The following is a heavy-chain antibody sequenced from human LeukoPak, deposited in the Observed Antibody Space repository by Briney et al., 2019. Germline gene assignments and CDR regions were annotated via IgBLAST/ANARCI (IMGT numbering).Heavy chain of an antibody. Sequence: MPSETLSLTCTVSGVSISSASYYWSWIRQPPGKGLEWIGYIYYTGSTNYNPSLKSRVTISVDTSKNQFSLKLSSVTAADTAVYYCARVEDSGYDYRGRFDPWGQGTLVTVSS. V-gene: IGHV4-61*01. CDR3: ARVEDSGYDYRGRFDP. D-gene: IGHD5-12*01. CDR2: IYYTGST. CDR1: GVSISSASYY. J-gene: IGHJ5*02.